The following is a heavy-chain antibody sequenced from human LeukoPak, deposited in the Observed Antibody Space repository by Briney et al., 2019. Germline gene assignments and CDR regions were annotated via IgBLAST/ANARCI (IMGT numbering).Heavy chain of an antibody. CDR3: APAGGISTWFLDY. CDR2: ITSASSAM. CDR1: GFDFSGYS. V-gene: IGHV3-21*03. J-gene: IGHJ4*02. Sequence: GGSLRLSCAASGFDFSGYSMTWVRQGPGKGLEGVSSITSASSAMYYADSVKGRFIISRDNAKKSLYLQMDSLRAEDTGVYYCAPAGGISTWFLDYWGQGTLVAVSS. D-gene: IGHD3-10*01.